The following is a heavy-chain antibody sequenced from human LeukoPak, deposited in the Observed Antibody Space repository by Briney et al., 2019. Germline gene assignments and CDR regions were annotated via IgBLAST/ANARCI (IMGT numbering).Heavy chain of an antibody. Sequence: SETLSLTCTVSGGSISSCYWSWIRQPPGKGLEWIGYIYYSGSTNYNPSLKSRVTISVDTSKNQFSLKLSSVTAADTAVYYCARTHYDFWSGYPFDYWGQGTLVTVSS. D-gene: IGHD3-3*01. J-gene: IGHJ4*02. CDR3: ARTHYDFWSGYPFDY. CDR2: IYYSGST. CDR1: GGSISSCY. V-gene: IGHV4-59*01.